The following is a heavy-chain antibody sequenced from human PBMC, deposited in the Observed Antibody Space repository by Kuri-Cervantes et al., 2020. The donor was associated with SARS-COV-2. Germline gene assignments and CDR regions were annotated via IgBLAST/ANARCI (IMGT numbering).Heavy chain of an antibody. Sequence: GSLRLSCTVSGSSISSSSYYWGWIRQPPGKGLEWIGSIYYSWSTYYNPSLKSRVTISVDTSKNQFSLKLSSVTAADTAVYYCARRGGSYYFWFDPWGQGTLVTVSS. CDR1: GSSISSSSYY. CDR3: ARRGGSYYFWFDP. D-gene: IGHD1-26*01. CDR2: IYYSWST. V-gene: IGHV4-39*01. J-gene: IGHJ5*02.